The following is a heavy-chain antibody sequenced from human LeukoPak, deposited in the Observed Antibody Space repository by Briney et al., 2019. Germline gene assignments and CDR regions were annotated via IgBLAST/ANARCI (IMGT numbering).Heavy chain of an antibody. Sequence: PGGSLRLSCAASGFTFSSYSMNWVRQAPGKGLEWVSSISSSSSYIYYADSVKGRFTISRDNSKNTLYLQMNSLRAEDTAVYYCAKSPFFSYPGAFDIWGQGTMVTVSS. CDR2: ISSSSSYI. V-gene: IGHV3-21*04. CDR3: AKSPFFSYPGAFDI. CDR1: GFTFSSYS. J-gene: IGHJ3*02. D-gene: IGHD3-3*02.